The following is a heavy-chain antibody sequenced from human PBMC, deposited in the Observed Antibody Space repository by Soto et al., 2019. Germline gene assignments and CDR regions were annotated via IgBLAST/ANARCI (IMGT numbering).Heavy chain of an antibody. Sequence: PSETLSLTCTVSGGSISSYYWSWIRQPPGKGLEWIGYIYYSGSTNYNPSLKSRVTISVDTSKNQFSLKLSSVTAADTAVYYCARKVTMVRGGRDYYGMDVWGQGTTVT. CDR2: IYYSGST. J-gene: IGHJ6*02. D-gene: IGHD3-10*01. V-gene: IGHV4-59*08. CDR1: GGSISSYY. CDR3: ARKVTMVRGGRDYYGMDV.